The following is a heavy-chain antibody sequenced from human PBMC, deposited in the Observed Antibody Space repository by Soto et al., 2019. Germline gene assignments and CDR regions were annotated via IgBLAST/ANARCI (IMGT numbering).Heavy chain of an antibody. CDR2: IIPIFGTA. D-gene: IGHD1-1*01. Sequence: QVQLVQSGAEVKKPGSSVKVSCKASGGTFSRYGISWVRQAPGQGLEWMGGIIPIFGTANYAQTFQGRVTITADESTSTAYMELSSLRSEDTAVYYCASQTGTTGNYYYGMDVWGQGTTVTVSS. J-gene: IGHJ6*02. CDR3: ASQTGTTGNYYYGMDV. CDR1: GGTFSRYG. V-gene: IGHV1-69*12.